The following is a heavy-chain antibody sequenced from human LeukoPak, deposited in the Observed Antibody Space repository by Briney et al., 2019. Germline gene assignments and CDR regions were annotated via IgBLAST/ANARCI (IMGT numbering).Heavy chain of an antibody. D-gene: IGHD1-26*01. CDR3: ARDTVGSLDY. J-gene: IGHJ4*02. CDR2: IKKDGGTK. Sequence: PGGSLGLSCVASGFTFSNSWMAWVRQAPGKGLEWVANIKKDGGTKHYADSLRGRFIISRDNPKNSLYLQMNSLRSDDTAVYYCARDTVGSLDYWGQGILVTVAS. V-gene: IGHV3-7*01. CDR1: GFTFSNSW.